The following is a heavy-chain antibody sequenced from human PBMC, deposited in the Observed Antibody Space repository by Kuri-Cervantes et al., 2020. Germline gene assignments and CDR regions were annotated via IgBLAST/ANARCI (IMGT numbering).Heavy chain of an antibody. CDR3: TRDSLVAVAGVELDY. V-gene: IGHV3-74*01. J-gene: IGHJ4*02. CDR2: INSDGSRT. D-gene: IGHD6-13*01. CDR1: GFALSNYW. Sequence: GESLKISCAASGFALSNYWMHWVRQAPGKGLVWVSRINSDGSRTDYADSVKGRFTISRDNAKNTLYLQMNSLRAEDTAVYYCTRDSLVAVAGVELDYWGQGTLVTVSS.